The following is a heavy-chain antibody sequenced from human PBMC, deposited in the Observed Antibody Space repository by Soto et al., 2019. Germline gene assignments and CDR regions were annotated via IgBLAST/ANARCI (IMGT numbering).Heavy chain of an antibody. J-gene: IGHJ4*02. D-gene: IGHD3-10*01. CDR2: IWSDGRNK. CDR1: GITFSSYA. Sequence: QVQLVESGGGVVQPGRSLRLSCAASGITFSSYAMHWVRQAPGKGLAWVALIWSDGRNKDYADSVKGRFTISRDNSKNTLYLQMNSLRAEDTALYYCATGSPGVGYWAQGTLVTVSS. V-gene: IGHV3-33*01. CDR3: ATGSPGVGY.